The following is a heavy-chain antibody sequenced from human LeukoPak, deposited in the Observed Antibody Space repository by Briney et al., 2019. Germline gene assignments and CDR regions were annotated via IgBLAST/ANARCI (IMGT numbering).Heavy chain of an antibody. CDR1: GGSFSGYY. Sequence: SETLSLTCAVYGGSFSGYYWSWIRQPPGKGLEWIGEINHSGSTNYNLFLKSRVTISVDTSKNQFSLKLSSVTAADTAVYYCARSKWLRFRTFDYWGQGTLVTVSS. D-gene: IGHD5-12*01. V-gene: IGHV4-34*01. J-gene: IGHJ4*02. CDR3: ARSKWLRFRTFDY. CDR2: INHSGST.